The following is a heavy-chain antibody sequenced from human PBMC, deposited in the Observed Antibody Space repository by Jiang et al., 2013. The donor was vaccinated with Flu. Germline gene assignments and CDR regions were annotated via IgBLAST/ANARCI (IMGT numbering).Heavy chain of an antibody. CDR2: GAT. CDR3: AKAARKGAVAGEFDY. Sequence: GATYYADSVKGQFTISRDNSKNTLYLQMNSLRAEDTAVYYCAKAARKGAVAGEFDYWGQGTLVTVSS. J-gene: IGHJ4*02. D-gene: IGHD6-19*01. V-gene: IGHV3-23*01.